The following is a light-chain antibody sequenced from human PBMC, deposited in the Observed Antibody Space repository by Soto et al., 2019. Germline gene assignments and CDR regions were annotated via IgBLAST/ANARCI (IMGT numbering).Light chain of an antibody. V-gene: IGKV1-5*03. J-gene: IGKJ1*01. CDR3: QHYNSYSEA. CDR2: KAS. Sequence: DIQMTQSPSTLSGSVGDRVTITCRASQTISSWWAWYQQKPGKAATLLIYKASTLKSGVPSRFSGSGSGTEFTITISSLQPDDFATYYCQHYNSYSEAFGQGTKVDIK. CDR1: QTISSW.